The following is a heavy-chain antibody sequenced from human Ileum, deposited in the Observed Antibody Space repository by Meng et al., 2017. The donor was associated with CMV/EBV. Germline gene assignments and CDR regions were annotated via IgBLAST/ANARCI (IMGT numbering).Heavy chain of an antibody. CDR1: GASISRSTYY. V-gene: IGHV4-39*07. Sequence: LQLRDPGPGLVKPSETLSLTCTVSGASISRSTYYWGWIRQPPGKGLEWIGSIYYSGGTYYNPSLKSRVTISVDTSKNQFSLKLNSVTAADTAVYYCASGDSLRAVDFWGQGTLVTVSS. D-gene: IGHD2-21*02. CDR3: ASGDSLRAVDF. J-gene: IGHJ4*02. CDR2: IYYSGGT.